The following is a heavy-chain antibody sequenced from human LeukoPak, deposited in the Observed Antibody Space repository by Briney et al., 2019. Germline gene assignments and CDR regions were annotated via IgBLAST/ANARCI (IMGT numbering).Heavy chain of an antibody. J-gene: IGHJ4*02. CDR1: GFTFSTSG. CDR2: IGFDGRET. D-gene: IGHD2-2*01. Sequence: GGPLRLSCVASGFTFSTSGMNWVRQATGKGLEWIAYIGFDGRETYYADSVKGRFIISRDNSKNTLYVQMSSLRPEDTSVYYCTRDFWVSAAESIYWGQGTLVSVSS. CDR3: TRDFWVSAAESIY. V-gene: IGHV3-30*02.